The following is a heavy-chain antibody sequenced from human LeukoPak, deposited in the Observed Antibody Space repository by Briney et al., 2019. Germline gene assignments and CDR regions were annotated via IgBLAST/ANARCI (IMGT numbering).Heavy chain of an antibody. CDR1: GGSISSGGYY. CDR3: AREIPAAMTNWFDP. D-gene: IGHD2-2*01. V-gene: IGHV4-61*08. J-gene: IGHJ5*02. CDR2: IYYSGST. Sequence: SETLSLTCTVSGGSISSGGYYWSWIRQHPGKGLEWIGYIYYSGSTNYNPSLKSRVTISVDTSKNQFSLKLSSVTAADTAVYYCAREIPAAMTNWFDPWGQGTLVTVSS.